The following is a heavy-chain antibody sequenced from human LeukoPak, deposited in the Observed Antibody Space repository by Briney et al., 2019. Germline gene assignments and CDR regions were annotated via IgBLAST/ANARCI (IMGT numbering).Heavy chain of an antibody. CDR3: ASGAADGYNFGFDY. CDR1: GASLNDYY. V-gene: IGHV4-59*12. CDR2: IHSSGSA. D-gene: IGHD5-24*01. Sequence: SETLSLTCTVSGASLNDYYWSWIRQPPGRALEWIGFIHSSGSANSNPSLTSRVTISIDTSKNQFSLNLRSLTAADTAVYFCASGAADGYNFGFDYWGQGTLAAVSS. J-gene: IGHJ4*02.